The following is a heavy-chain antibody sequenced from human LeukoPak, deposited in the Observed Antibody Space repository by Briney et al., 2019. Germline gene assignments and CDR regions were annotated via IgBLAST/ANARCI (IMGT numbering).Heavy chain of an antibody. CDR1: GFTFSSYA. V-gene: IGHV3-64*01. CDR2: ISINGGTT. CDR3: AKDSSSWIPFDY. D-gene: IGHD6-13*01. Sequence: GGSLRLSCAASGFTFSSYAMHWVRQAPGKGLEYVSAISINGGTTYYANSVKGRFTISRDNSKNTLYLQMNSLRAEDTAVYYCAKDSSSWIPFDYWGQGTLVTVSS. J-gene: IGHJ4*02.